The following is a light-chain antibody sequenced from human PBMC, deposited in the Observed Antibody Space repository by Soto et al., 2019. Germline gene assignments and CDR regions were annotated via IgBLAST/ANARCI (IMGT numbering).Light chain of an antibody. V-gene: IGLV2-23*01. Sequence: QSSRNQPASVSGSPGQSITISCTGTSSDVGSYNLVSWYQHHPGKAPKLMIYEGSKRPSGVSSRFSGSKYGNTASLTISGLQAEDEADYYCCSYAGSRTIYVFGTGTKVTVL. CDR3: CSYAGSRTIYV. CDR1: SSDVGSYNL. CDR2: EGS. J-gene: IGLJ1*01.